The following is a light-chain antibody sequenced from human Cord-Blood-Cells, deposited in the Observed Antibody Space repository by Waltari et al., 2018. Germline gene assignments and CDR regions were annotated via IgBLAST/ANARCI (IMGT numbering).Light chain of an antibody. V-gene: IGKV3-11*01. CDR1: QSVSSY. CDR2: DAS. CDR3: QQRSNWLT. Sequence: ELVLTQPPATLSLSPGERATLSCRASQSVSSYLAWYQQKPGQAPRLLIYDASNRATGIPARFSGSGSGTDFTLTISSLEPEDFAVYYCQQRSNWLTFGGGTKVEIK. J-gene: IGKJ4*01.